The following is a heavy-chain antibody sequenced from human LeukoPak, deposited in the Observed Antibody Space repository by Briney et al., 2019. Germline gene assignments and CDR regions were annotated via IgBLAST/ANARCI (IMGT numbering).Heavy chain of an antibody. D-gene: IGHD5-24*01. J-gene: IGHJ4*02. V-gene: IGHV4-34*01. Sequence: SETLSLTCAVYGGSFSGYYWSWIRQPPGKGLEWIGEINHSGSTNYNPSLKSRVTISVDTSKNQFSLKLSSVTAADTAVYCCARRRRDGYSRYFDYWGQGALVTVSS. CDR3: ARRRRDGYSRYFDY. CDR2: INHSGST. CDR1: GGSFSGYY.